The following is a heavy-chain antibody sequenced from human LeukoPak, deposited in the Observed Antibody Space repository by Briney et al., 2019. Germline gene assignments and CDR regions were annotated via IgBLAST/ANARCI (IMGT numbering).Heavy chain of an antibody. CDR2: ISNTGDII. CDR3: AKDATAAVGTVYMDV. J-gene: IGHJ6*03. V-gene: IGHV3-48*03. D-gene: IGHD6-13*01. CDR1: GFTFSNYE. Sequence: GGSLRLSCAASGFTFSNYEMNWVRQAPGKGLEWISHISNTGDIIHYADSVEGRFTISRDDAKNSLYLQMNSLRAEDTAVYYCAKDATAAVGTVYMDVWGKGTTVTISS.